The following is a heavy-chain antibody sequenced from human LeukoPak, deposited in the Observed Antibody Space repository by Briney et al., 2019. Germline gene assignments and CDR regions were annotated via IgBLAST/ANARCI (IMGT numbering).Heavy chain of an antibody. CDR1: GFTFSSYA. CDR3: ATYRQVLLPFES. D-gene: IGHD2-8*02. CDR2: ISNSDGKT. Sequence: GGSLRLSCAASGFTFSSYAMSWVRQAPGKGLEWVSTISNSDGKTYYADSVKGRFTISRDNSKKTLYVQMNSLTAGDTAIYYCATYRQVLLPFESWGQGTLVTVSS. J-gene: IGHJ4*02. V-gene: IGHV3-23*01.